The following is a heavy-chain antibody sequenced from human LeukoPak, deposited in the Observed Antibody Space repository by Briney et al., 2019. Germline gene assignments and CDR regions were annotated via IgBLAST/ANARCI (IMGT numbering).Heavy chain of an antibody. CDR1: GYTFTSYG. Sequence: ASVKVSCKASGYTFTSYGISWVRQAPGQGLGWMGWISAYNGNTNYAQKLQGRVTMTTDTSTSTAYMELRSLRSDDTAVYYCARAPPHYYDSSGYYGYWGQGTLVTVSS. CDR3: ARAPPHYYDSSGYYGY. CDR2: ISAYNGNT. D-gene: IGHD3-22*01. V-gene: IGHV1-18*01. J-gene: IGHJ4*02.